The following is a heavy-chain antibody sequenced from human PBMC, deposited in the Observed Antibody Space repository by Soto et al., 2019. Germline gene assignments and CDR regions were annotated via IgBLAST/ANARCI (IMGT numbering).Heavy chain of an antibody. V-gene: IGHV2-70*01. Sequence: SGPTLVHPKQPLSLTCPCSGFSLSTSGMCVSWIRQPPGKALEWLALIDWDDDKYYSTSLKTRLTISKDTSKNQVVLTMTNMDPVDTATYYCARIRSLTNIVGATDFHYYCGMDVWGRGTTVTVSS. D-gene: IGHD1-26*01. CDR1: GFSLSTSGMC. CDR2: IDWDDDK. J-gene: IGHJ6*02. CDR3: ARIRSLTNIVGATDFHYYCGMDV.